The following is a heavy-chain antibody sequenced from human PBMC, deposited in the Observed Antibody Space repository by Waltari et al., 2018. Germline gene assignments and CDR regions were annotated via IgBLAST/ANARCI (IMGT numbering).Heavy chain of an antibody. CDR2: ISYSEGP. J-gene: IGHJ2*01. V-gene: IGHV4-59*02. CDR3: VRGGGFRWFDV. CDR1: GDTVDRYY. Sequence: QLQLQESGPGLVKSSETLSLTCTVTGDTVDRYYWSWVRQSSGKTFEWLGYISYSEGPQYNPAVQSRLTLSLDTSKNHFFLSLRAVTAADTGLYFCVRGGGFRWFDVWGHGTLVSVPS. D-gene: IGHD2-15*01.